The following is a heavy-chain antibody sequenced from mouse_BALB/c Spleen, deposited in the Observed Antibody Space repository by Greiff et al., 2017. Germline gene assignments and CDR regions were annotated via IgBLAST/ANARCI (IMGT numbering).Heavy chain of an antibody. CDR3: ARGLGMDYAMDY. D-gene: IGHD4-1*01. J-gene: IGHJ4*01. CDR1: GFSSTSYG. V-gene: IGHV2-9*02. Sequence: VQVVESGPGLVAPSQSLSITCTVSGFSSTSYGVHWVRQPPGKGLEWLGVIWAGGSTNYNSALMSRLSISKDNSKSQVFLKMNSLQTDDTAMYYCARGLGMDYAMDYWGQGTSVTVSS. CDR2: IWAGGST.